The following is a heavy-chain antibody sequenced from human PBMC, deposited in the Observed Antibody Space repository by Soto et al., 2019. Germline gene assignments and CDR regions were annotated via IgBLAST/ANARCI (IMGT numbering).Heavy chain of an antibody. J-gene: IGHJ4*02. CDR1: GYTFTSYD. CDR2: MNPNSGNT. Sequence: WASVKVSCKASGYTFTSYDINWVRQATGQGLEWMGWMNPNSGNTGYAQKFQGRVTMTRNTSISTAYMELSSLRSEDTAVYYCARGFRYDYSWGSYRYSYRGQGTLVTVSS. D-gene: IGHD3-16*02. V-gene: IGHV1-8*01. CDR3: ARGFRYDYSWGSYRYSY.